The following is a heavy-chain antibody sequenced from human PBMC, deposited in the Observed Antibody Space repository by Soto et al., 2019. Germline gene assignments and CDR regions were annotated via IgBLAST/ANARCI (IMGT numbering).Heavy chain of an antibody. D-gene: IGHD3-3*01. V-gene: IGHV4-4*07. CDR1: GGSISSYY. CDR2: IYTSGST. J-gene: IGHJ6*02. CDR3: AGQSGARGFLSGYYGYYYGMDV. Sequence: SETLSLTCTVSGGSISSYYWSWIRQPAGKGLEWIGRIYTSGSTNYNPSLKSRVTMSVDTSKNQFSLKLSSVTAADTAVYYCAGQSGARGFLSGYYGYYYGMDVWGQGTTVTVSS.